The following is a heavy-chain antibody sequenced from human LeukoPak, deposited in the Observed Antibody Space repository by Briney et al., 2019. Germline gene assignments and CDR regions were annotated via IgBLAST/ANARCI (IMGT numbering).Heavy chain of an antibody. CDR2: ISGSGGST. D-gene: IGHD3-22*01. Sequence: QPGGSLRLSCAASGFTFSSYGMSWVRQAPGKGLEWVSAISGSGGSTYYADSVKGRFTISRDNSKNTLYLQVNSLRAEDTAVYYCATPFYYDSSKNFDYWGQGTLVTVSS. CDR3: ATPFYYDSSKNFDY. J-gene: IGHJ4*02. CDR1: GFTFSSYG. V-gene: IGHV3-23*01.